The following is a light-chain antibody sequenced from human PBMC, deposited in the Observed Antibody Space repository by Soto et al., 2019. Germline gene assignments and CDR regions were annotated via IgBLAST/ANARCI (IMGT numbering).Light chain of an antibody. J-gene: IGKJ1*01. Sequence: DIQMTQSPSTLSGSVGDRVTVTCRASQTICSWLAWYQQKPGKAPKLLIYKSSTLKSGLPSRVSGSGSGTEFTLNFSRLQPDDVATYYCQHYNSYSEAFGQGTKVDIK. CDR3: QHYNSYSEA. V-gene: IGKV1-5*03. CDR1: QTICSW. CDR2: KSS.